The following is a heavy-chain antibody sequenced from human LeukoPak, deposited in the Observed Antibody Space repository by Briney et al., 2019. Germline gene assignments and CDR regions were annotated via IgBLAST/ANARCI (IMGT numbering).Heavy chain of an antibody. V-gene: IGHV1-69*05. D-gene: IGHD3-9*01. CDR2: IIPIFGTA. J-gene: IGHJ3*02. Sequence: SVKVSCKASGGTFSSYAISWVRQAPGQGLEWMGGIIPIFGTANYAQKLQGRVTMTTDTSTSTAYMELRSLRSDDTAVYYCARDLGLRYFDWYHSGAFDIWGQGTMVTVSS. CDR1: GGTFSSYA. CDR3: ARDLGLRYFDWYHSGAFDI.